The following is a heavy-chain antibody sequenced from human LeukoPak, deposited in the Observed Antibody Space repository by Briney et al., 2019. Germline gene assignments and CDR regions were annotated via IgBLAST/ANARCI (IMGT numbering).Heavy chain of an antibody. V-gene: IGHV5-51*01. D-gene: IGHD5-18*01. CDR2: IYPGDSDT. CDR3: AREDTAMSEDAFDI. CDR1: GYSFTSYW. Sequence: KPGESLQISCKGSGYSFTSYWIGWVRQLPGKGLEWMGIIYPGDSDTRYSPSFQGQVTISADKSISTAYLQWSSLRALDTAMYYCAREDTAMSEDAFDIWGQGTMVTVSS. J-gene: IGHJ3*02.